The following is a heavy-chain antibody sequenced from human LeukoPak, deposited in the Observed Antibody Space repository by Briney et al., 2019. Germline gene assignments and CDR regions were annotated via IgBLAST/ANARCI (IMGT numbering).Heavy chain of an antibody. J-gene: IGHJ4*02. D-gene: IGHD3-22*01. CDR2: IYTSGST. CDR3: ARDKYYYDSSGSIRFDY. V-gene: IGHV4-4*07. CDR1: GGSISSYY. Sequence: PSETLSLTCTVSGGSISSYYWSWLRQPAGKGLEWIGRIYTSGSTNYNPSLKSRVTISVDTSKNQFSLKLSSVTAADTAVYYCARDKYYYDSSGSIRFDYWGQGTLVTVSS.